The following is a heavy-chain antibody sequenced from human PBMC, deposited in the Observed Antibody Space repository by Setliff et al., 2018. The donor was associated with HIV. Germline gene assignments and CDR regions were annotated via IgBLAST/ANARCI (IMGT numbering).Heavy chain of an antibody. V-gene: IGHV4-59*12. J-gene: IGHJ4*02. Sequence: SETLSLTCSVSGGSINNYYWSWIRLTPGKGLQWIGCIYYTGNTNYNPSLKSRATMSLDTSKNQSSLKLNSVTAADTAMYYCARDPTTGVDYWGQGTLVTVSS. CDR2: IYYTGNT. D-gene: IGHD4-4*01. CDR1: GGSINNYY. CDR3: ARDPTTGVDY.